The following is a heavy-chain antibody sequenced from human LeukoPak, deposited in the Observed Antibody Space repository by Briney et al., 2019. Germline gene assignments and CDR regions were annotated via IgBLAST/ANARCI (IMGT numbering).Heavy chain of an antibody. CDR2: ISWNSGSI. V-gene: IGHV3-9*01. Sequence: GGSLRLSCAASGFTFDDYAMHWVRQAPGKGLEWVSGISWNSGSIGYADSVKGRFTISRDSAKNSLYLQMNSLRAEDTAVYYCARGASVRDDYYDSSGYIPMGYFQHWGQGTLVTVSS. J-gene: IGHJ1*01. D-gene: IGHD3-22*01. CDR3: ARGASVRDDYYDSSGYIPMGYFQH. CDR1: GFTFDDYA.